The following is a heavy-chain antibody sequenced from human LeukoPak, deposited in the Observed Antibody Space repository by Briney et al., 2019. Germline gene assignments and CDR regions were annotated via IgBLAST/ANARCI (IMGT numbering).Heavy chain of an antibody. Sequence: SETLSLTCAVYGGSFSTYYWSWIRQPPGKGLEWIGEINHSGSTNYNLSLKSRVTISLDTPKNQFSLKLTSVTAADTAVYYCARGYETYFNYWGQGALVTVSS. J-gene: IGHJ4*02. CDR1: GGSFSTYY. D-gene: IGHD3-16*01. CDR2: INHSGST. CDR3: ARGYETYFNY. V-gene: IGHV4-34*01.